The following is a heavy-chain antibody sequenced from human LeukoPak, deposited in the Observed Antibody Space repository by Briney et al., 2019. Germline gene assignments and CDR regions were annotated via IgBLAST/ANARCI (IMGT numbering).Heavy chain of an antibody. Sequence: SETLSLTCTVSGGTISRYFWNWIRQPPGKGLEWIAYIDYSGSTNYNPSLKSRLTISLDASKNQFSLKLSSVTAADTAVYYCARDRRRELLHAFDIWGQGTMVTVSS. D-gene: IGHD1-26*01. CDR2: IDYSGST. CDR1: GGTISRYF. CDR3: ARDRRRELLHAFDI. J-gene: IGHJ3*02. V-gene: IGHV4-59*01.